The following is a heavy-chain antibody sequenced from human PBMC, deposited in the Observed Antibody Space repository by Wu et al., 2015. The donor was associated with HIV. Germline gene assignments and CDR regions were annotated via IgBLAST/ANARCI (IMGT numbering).Heavy chain of an antibody. V-gene: IGHV1-18*01. D-gene: IGHD3-22*01. CDR2: ISAQNGNI. Sequence: VQLFQSGGEVKKPGASVKVACKASGYIFNDFGIHWVRQAPGQGLEWIGWISAQNGNINYAPKFQGRVTMTTDVSSSTAYMELRSLRSDDTAFYFCARGHYYDTSSSPMYWGLGTLVTVSS. CDR1: GYIFNDFG. CDR3: ARGHYYDTSSSPMY. J-gene: IGHJ4*02.